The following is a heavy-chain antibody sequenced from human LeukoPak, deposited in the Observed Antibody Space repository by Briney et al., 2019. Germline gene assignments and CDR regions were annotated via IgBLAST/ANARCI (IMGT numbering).Heavy chain of an antibody. V-gene: IGHV1-2*02. CDR3: ARGSSVVVVPAATPSY. D-gene: IGHD2-2*01. Sequence: GASVKVSCKASGYTFTGYYMHWVRQAPGQGLEWMVWINPNSGGTNYAQKFQGRVTMTRDTSISTAYMELSRLRSDDTAVYYCARGSSVVVVPAATPSYWGQGTLVTVSS. J-gene: IGHJ4*02. CDR1: GYTFTGYY. CDR2: INPNSGGT.